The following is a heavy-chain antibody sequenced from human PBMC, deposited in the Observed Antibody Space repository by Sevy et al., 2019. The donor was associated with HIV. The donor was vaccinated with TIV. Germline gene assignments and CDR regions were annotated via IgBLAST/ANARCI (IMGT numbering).Heavy chain of an antibody. D-gene: IGHD2-2*01. CDR3: ARDLPAGYCSSTSCTNDAFDI. V-gene: IGHV3-53*04. CDR1: GFTVSSNY. J-gene: IGHJ3*02. CDR2: IYSGGST. Sequence: GSLRLSCAASGFTVSSNYMSWVRQAPGKGLEWVSVIYSGGSTYYADSVKGRFTISRHNSKNTLYLQMNSLRAEDTAVYYCARDLPAGYCSSTSCTNDAFDIWGQGTMVTVSS.